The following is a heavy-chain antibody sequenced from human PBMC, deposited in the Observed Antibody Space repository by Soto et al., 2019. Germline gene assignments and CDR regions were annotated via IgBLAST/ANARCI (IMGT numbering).Heavy chain of an antibody. Sequence: PSETLSLTCAVSGGSISSGGYSWSWIRQPPGKGLEWIGYIYHSGSTYYNPSLKSRVTISVDRSKNQCSLKLSSVTAADTAVYYFARELREYRGYEEVNWFAPWGQGTLVTVSS. D-gene: IGHD5-12*01. CDR2: IYHSGST. CDR1: GGSISSGGYS. J-gene: IGHJ5*02. V-gene: IGHV4-30-2*01. CDR3: ARELREYRGYEEVNWFAP.